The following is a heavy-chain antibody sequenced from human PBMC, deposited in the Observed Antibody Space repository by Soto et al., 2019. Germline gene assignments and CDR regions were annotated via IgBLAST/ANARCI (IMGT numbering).Heavy chain of an antibody. CDR1: GYTFTSYG. CDR2: ISAYNGNT. V-gene: IGHV1-18*01. Sequence: ASVKVSCKASGYTFTSYGISWVRQAPGQGLEWMGWISAYNGNTNYAQKLQGRVTMTTDTSTSTAYMELWSLRSDDTAVYYCAREARLAYCSGGSCYSSDAFDIWGQGTMVTVSS. CDR3: AREARLAYCSGGSCYSSDAFDI. D-gene: IGHD2-15*01. J-gene: IGHJ3*02.